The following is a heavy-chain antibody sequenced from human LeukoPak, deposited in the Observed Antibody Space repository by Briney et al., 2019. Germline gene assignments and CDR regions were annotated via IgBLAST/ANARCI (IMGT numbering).Heavy chain of an antibody. D-gene: IGHD2-2*01. V-gene: IGHV3-30*04. CDR2: ISYDGSNK. CDR3: ARVWGPAALTYYYYGMDV. Sequence: GRSLRLSCAASGFTFSSYAMHWVRQAPGKGLEWVAVISYDGSNKYYADSVKGRFTISRDNSKNTLYLQMNSLRAEDTAVYYCARVWGPAALTYYYYGMDVWGQGTTVTVSS. J-gene: IGHJ6*02. CDR1: GFTFSSYA.